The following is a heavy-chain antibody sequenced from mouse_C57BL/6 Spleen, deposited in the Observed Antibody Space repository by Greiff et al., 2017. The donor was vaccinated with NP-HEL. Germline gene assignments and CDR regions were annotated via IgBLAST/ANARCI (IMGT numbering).Heavy chain of an antibody. J-gene: IGHJ2*01. V-gene: IGHV14-4*01. CDR1: GFNIKDDY. D-gene: IGHD1-1*01. Sequence: EVQLQQSGAELVRPGASVKLSCTASGFNIKDDYMNWVKQRPEQGLEWIGWIDPENGDTEYASKFQGKATITADTSYNTAYLQLSSLTSEDTAVYYFTTSGRDYYGSRSFFDYWGQGTTLTVSS. CDR2: IDPENGDT. CDR3: TTSGRDYYGSRSFFDY.